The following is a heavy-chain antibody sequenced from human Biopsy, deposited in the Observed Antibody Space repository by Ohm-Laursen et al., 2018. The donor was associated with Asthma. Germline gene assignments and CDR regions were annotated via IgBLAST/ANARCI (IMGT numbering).Heavy chain of an antibody. Sequence: SSVKVSCKASGDTFSSCGINWVRQAPGQGLEWMGEIIPIYRTTNYAQKFQGRVTITADESTSTAYMELSSLRADDTAVYYCARGGYYGDRRYHDGMDVWGQGTTVTVSS. D-gene: IGHD4-17*01. V-gene: IGHV1-69*01. J-gene: IGHJ6*02. CDR1: GDTFSSCG. CDR2: IIPIYRTT. CDR3: ARGGYYGDRRYHDGMDV.